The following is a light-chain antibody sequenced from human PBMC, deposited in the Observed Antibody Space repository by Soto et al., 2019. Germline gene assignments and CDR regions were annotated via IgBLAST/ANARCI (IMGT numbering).Light chain of an antibody. CDR2: GAS. J-gene: IGKJ2*01. CDR3: QRYGGSPPYP. CDR1: HSVSSSY. Sequence: EIVLTQSPGTLSLSPGERATLSCRASHSVSSSYLAWYQQKPGQAPRLLIYGASSRATGIPDRFSGSGSGTDFTLPLSRMEPQDPAVYSCQRYGGSPPYPFGQGTKLEIK. V-gene: IGKV3-20*01.